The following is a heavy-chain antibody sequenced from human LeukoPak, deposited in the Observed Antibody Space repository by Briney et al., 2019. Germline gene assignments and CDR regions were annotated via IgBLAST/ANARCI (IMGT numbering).Heavy chain of an antibody. J-gene: IGHJ6*03. Sequence: SETLSLTCAVYGGSFSGYYWSWIRQPPGKGLEWIGEINHSGSTDYNPSLKSRVTISVDTSKNQFSLKLSSVTAADTAVYYCARERNFGGQYYYYYMDVWGQGTTVTVSS. D-gene: IGHD3-3*01. CDR3: ARERNFGGQYYYYYMDV. CDR2: INHSGST. CDR1: GGSFSGYY. V-gene: IGHV4-34*01.